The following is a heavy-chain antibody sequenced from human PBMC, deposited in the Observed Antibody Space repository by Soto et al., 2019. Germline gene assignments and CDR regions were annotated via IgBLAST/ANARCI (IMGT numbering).Heavy chain of an antibody. V-gene: IGHV3-30*18. CDR1: GFTFSSYG. CDR2: ISYDGSNK. CDR3: AKDPALVVVVVAAPDY. Sequence: QVQLVASGGGVVQPGRSLRLSCAASGFTFSSYGMHWVRQAPGKGLEWVAVISYDGSNKYYADSVKGRFTISRDNSKNTLYLQMNSLRAEDTAVYYCAKDPALVVVVVAAPDYWGQGTLVTVSS. D-gene: IGHD2-15*01. J-gene: IGHJ4*02.